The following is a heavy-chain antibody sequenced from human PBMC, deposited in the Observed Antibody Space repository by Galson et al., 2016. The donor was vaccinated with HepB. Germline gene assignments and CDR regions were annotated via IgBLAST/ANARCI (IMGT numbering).Heavy chain of an antibody. D-gene: IGHD6-19*01. CDR2: IYYSGST. V-gene: IGHV4-59*01. CDR3: ARASPRDSSGWYPDAFDI. Sequence: ETLSLTCTVSGGSISSYYWRWIRQPPGKGLEWIGYIYYSGSTNYNPSLKSRVTISVDTSKSQFSLKLSSVTAADTAVYYCARASPRDSSGWYPDAFDIWGQGTMVTVSS. J-gene: IGHJ3*02. CDR1: GGSISSYY.